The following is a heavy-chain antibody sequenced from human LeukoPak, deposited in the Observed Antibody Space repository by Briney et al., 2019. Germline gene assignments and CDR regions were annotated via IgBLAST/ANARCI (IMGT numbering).Heavy chain of an antibody. Sequence: PGGSLRLSCAASGFTVSTDYMNWVRQAPGKGLEWVSVIYSGGSTYYADSVKGRFTISRDNSKNTLYLQMISLRAEDTAVYYCARDPTAYYDSSGYYLNTIDYWGQGTLVTVSS. CDR2: IYSGGST. CDR1: GFTVSTDY. CDR3: ARDPTAYYDSSGYYLNTIDY. V-gene: IGHV3-53*01. J-gene: IGHJ4*02. D-gene: IGHD3-22*01.